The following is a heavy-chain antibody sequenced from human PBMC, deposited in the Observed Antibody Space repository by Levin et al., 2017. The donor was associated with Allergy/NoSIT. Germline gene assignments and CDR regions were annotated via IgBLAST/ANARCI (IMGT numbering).Heavy chain of an antibody. J-gene: IGHJ6*03. CDR2: IYYSGST. D-gene: IGHD6-13*01. CDR3: ARTRGDDSSSYLYYYYYMDV. Sequence: SQTLSLTCTVSGGSISSSSYYWGWIRQPPGKGLEWIGSIYYSGSTYYNPSLKSRVTISVDTSKNQFSLKLSSVTAADTAVYYCARTRGDDSSSYLYYYYYMDVWGKGTTVTVSS. CDR1: GGSISSSSYY. V-gene: IGHV4-39*01.